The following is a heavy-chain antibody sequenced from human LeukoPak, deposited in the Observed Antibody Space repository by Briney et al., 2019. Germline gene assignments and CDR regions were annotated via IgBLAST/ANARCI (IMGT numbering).Heavy chain of an antibody. CDR3: ARDAGSGYFDY. J-gene: IGHJ4*02. V-gene: IGHV3-48*02. CDR1: GFTFGTSG. D-gene: IGHD6-19*01. Sequence: GGSLRHSCAASGFTFGTSGMNWVRQAPGKGLEWVSYISGASSTIYYADSVKGRFTISRDNARNSLYLQMNGLRDEDTAVYYCARDAGSGYFDYWGQGTLVTVSS. CDR2: ISGASSTI.